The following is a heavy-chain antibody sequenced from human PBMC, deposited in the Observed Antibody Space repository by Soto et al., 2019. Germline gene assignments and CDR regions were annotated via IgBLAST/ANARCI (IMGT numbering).Heavy chain of an antibody. V-gene: IGHV1-18*01. J-gene: IGHJ6*03. CDR1: GYTFTSYG. D-gene: IGHD2-2*01. CDR2: ISAYNGNT. CDR3: ARDHIVVVPAALSDYYYYYMDV. Sequence: QVQLVQSGAEVKKPGASVKVSCKASGYTFTSYGISWVRQAPGQGLEWMGWISAYNGNTNYAQKLQGRVTMTTDTSTSTAYMELRSLRSDDTAVYYCARDHIVVVPAALSDYYYYYMDVWGNGTTVTVSS.